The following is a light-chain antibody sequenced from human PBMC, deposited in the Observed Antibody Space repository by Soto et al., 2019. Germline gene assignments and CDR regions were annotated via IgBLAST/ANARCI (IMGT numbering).Light chain of an antibody. Sequence: QAVVTQEPSLTVSPGGTVTLTCASSTGAVTSGYYPNWFQQKPGQAPRALTYSTSNKHSWTPARFSGSLLGGKAALTLSGVQPEDEAEYYCLLYYGGAHGVFGGGTKLTVL. V-gene: IGLV7-43*01. CDR2: STS. CDR3: LLYYGGAHGV. CDR1: TGAVTSGYY. J-gene: IGLJ2*01.